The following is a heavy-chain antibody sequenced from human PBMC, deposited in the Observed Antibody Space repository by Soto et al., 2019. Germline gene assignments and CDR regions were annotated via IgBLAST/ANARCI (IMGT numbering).Heavy chain of an antibody. CDR2: IYHSGST. J-gene: IGHJ3*02. CDR3: ARDSRRFGEGTFDI. CDR1: GGSISSAGYS. V-gene: IGHV4-30-2*01. D-gene: IGHD3-10*01. Sequence: QLQLQESGSGLVKPSQTLSLTCNVSGGSISSAGYSWNWIRQPPGKGLEWIGYIYHSGSTYYNPSLRSRVSISVDWSKNQFSLRLTSVTAADTAVYYWARDSRRFGEGTFDIWGQGTMVTVSS.